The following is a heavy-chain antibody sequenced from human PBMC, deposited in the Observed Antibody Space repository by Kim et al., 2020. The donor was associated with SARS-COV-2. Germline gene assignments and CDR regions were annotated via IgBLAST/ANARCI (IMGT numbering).Heavy chain of an antibody. V-gene: IGHV4-34*01. CDR3: ARAGLTMVRGVRVV. CDR1: GGSFSGYY. J-gene: IGHJ3*01. Sequence: SETLSLTCAVYGGSFSGYYCCWIRQRPGKGLGLIWVINHSGSTNYNPTPTIPVTISVDTSTNQIHLYLSFVTAADTAVSFCARAGLTMVRGVRVVW. CDR2: INHSGST. D-gene: IGHD3-10*01.